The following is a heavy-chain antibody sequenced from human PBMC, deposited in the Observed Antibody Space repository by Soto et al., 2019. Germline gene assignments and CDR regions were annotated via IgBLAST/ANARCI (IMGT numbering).Heavy chain of an antibody. CDR3: AKGTGTRPVDAFDI. CDR1: GYTFTSYA. Sequence: ASVKVSCKACGYTFTSYAMHWVRQAPGQRLEWMGWINAGNGNTKYSQKFQGRVTITRDTSASTAYMELSSLRSEDTAVYYCAKGTGTRPVDAFDIWGQGTMVTVSS. CDR2: INAGNGNT. J-gene: IGHJ3*02. V-gene: IGHV1-3*01. D-gene: IGHD1-7*01.